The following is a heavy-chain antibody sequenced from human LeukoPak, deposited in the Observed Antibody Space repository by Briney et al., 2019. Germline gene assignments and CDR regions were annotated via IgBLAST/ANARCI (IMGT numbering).Heavy chain of an antibody. J-gene: IGHJ4*02. Sequence: GGSLRLSCAASEFTFSNSAMSWVRQAPGKGLEWVSSISRSDDTTEYADSVKGRFTMSRGNSKNTLFLHMNSLRVEDTAVYYCAKSSSGWYYFDYWGQGTLVTVSS. CDR2: ISRSDDTT. V-gene: IGHV3-23*01. CDR3: AKSSSGWYYFDY. CDR1: EFTFSNSA. D-gene: IGHD6-19*01.